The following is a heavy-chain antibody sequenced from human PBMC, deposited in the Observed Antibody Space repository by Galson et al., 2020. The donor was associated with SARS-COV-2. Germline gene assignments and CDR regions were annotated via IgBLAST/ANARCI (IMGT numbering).Heavy chain of an antibody. J-gene: IGHJ3*02. CDR3: VRDERGAWRSDSFDI. CDR2: ISGYKVNP. Sequence: ASVKVSCKASGYTFTIYGISWWRQAPGQGLDWMGWISGYKVNPNFEQKFRDRVTMSTDTSTSTAYMELRSLRYDDTAVYYCVRDERGAWRSDSFDIWGQGTMVTVSP. D-gene: IGHD3-16*01. V-gene: IGHV1-18*04. CDR1: GYTFTIYG.